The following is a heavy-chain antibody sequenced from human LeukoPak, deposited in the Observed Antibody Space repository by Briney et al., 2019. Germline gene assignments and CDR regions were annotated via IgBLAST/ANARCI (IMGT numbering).Heavy chain of an antibody. CDR2: IYAGGGT. CDR3: ARRITGDGYFDY. Sequence: SETLSLTCTVSGGSASSYFWSWIRQPAGKGLEWIGRIYAGGGTNYNPSLKSRVTMSVDTSKNQFSLKLNSVTAADTAVYYCARRITGDGYFDYWGQGSLVTVSS. CDR1: GGSASSYF. J-gene: IGHJ4*02. V-gene: IGHV4-4*07. D-gene: IGHD7-27*01.